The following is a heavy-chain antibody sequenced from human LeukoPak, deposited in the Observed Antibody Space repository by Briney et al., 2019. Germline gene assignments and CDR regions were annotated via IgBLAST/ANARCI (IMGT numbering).Heavy chain of an antibody. Sequence: SVKVSCKASGGTFSSYAISWVRQAPGQGLEWMGGIIPIFGTANYEQKFQGRVTITADESTSTAYMELSSLRSEDTAVYYCAIDSSSWYSRDYWGQGTLVTVSS. CDR2: IIPIFGTA. D-gene: IGHD6-13*01. V-gene: IGHV1-69*13. CDR1: GGTFSSYA. J-gene: IGHJ4*02. CDR3: AIDSSSWYSRDY.